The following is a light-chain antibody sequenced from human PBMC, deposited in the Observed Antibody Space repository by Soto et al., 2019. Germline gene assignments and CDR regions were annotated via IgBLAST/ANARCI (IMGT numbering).Light chain of an antibody. CDR2: WAS. Sequence: DIVMTQSPDSLAVSLGERATINCKSSQTVLYSSNNRDHLAWYQQKPGQPPKLLIYWASTRESGVPDRFSGSGSGTDFTLTISSLQAEDVAVYYCQQYYSTPWTFGQGTKVEIE. J-gene: IGKJ1*01. CDR1: QTVLYSSNNRDH. V-gene: IGKV4-1*01. CDR3: QQYYSTPWT.